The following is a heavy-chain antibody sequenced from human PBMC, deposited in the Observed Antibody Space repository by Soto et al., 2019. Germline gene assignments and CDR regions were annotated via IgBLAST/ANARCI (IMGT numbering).Heavy chain of an antibody. J-gene: IGHJ4*02. V-gene: IGHV1-18*01. Sequence: ASVKVSCKASGYTFTSYGISWVRQAPGQGLEWMGWISACNGNTNYAQKLQGRVTMTTDTSTSTAYMELRSLRSDDTAVYYCARDPPLKSHFCCSTRCYVPFYFWGQGSLVTVSS. CDR2: ISACNGNT. D-gene: IGHD2-2*01. CDR1: GYTFTSYG. CDR3: ARDPPLKSHFCCSTRCYVPFYF.